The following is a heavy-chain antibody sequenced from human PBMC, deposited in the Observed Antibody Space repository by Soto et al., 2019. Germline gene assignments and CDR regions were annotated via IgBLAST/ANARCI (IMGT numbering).Heavy chain of an antibody. D-gene: IGHD2-2*01. Sequence: SETLSLTCTVSGGSISSSSYYWGWIRQPPGKGLEWIGSIYYSGSTYYNPSLKSRVTISVDTSKNQFSLKLSSVTAADTAVYYCARDNIVLVPAAIGGGTPTIGYYYYGMDVWGQGTTVTVSS. CDR3: ARDNIVLVPAAIGGGTPTIGYYYYGMDV. V-gene: IGHV4-39*02. CDR1: GGSISSSSYY. J-gene: IGHJ6*02. CDR2: IYYSGST.